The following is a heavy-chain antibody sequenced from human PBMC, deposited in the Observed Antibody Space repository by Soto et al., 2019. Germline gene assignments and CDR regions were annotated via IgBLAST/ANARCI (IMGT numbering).Heavy chain of an antibody. V-gene: IGHV4-59*08. CDR1: SGPDRSHN. D-gene: IGHD4-17*01. CDR3: VRQGIDYLFVLVDV. J-gene: IGHJ6*02. CDR2: VYYTGDT. Sequence: QVQLQQSGPRLVKPSETLSLTCTVSSGPDRSHNWGWIRQPPGRGLEWIGYVYYTGDTAYNPSLSGRFTISADTSTNDISLTLTSVTAADTAVYYCVRQGIDYLFVLVDVWGQGTTVSVSS.